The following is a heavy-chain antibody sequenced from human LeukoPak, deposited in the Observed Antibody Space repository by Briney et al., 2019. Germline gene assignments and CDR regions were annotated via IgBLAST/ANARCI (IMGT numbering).Heavy chain of an antibody. J-gene: IGHJ4*02. CDR2: ISGSGGDT. Sequence: GGSLRLSCTASGFTFGSYTMTWVRQAPGKGLEWVSVISGSGGDTHFADSVKGRFTISRDNAKNSLYLQMNSLRAEDTAVYYCARAPATNEWRCMDYWGQGTLVTVSS. CDR1: GFTFGSYT. CDR3: ARAPATNEWRCMDY. V-gene: IGHV3-23*01. D-gene: IGHD2-8*02.